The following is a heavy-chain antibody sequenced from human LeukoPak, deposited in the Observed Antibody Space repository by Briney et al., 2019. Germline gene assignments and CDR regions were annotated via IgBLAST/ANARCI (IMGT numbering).Heavy chain of an antibody. J-gene: IGHJ4*02. Sequence: SETLSLTCTVSGGSISSYYWSWIRQVPGKGLEWIAYIYYIGSTDYNPSLKSRVTISVDTSKNQFSLNVSSVTAADTAVYYCARLWSSGTTPIDYWGQGTLVTVSS. CDR1: GGSISSYY. CDR3: ARLWSSGTTPIDY. CDR2: IYYIGST. D-gene: IGHD3-10*01. V-gene: IGHV4-59*08.